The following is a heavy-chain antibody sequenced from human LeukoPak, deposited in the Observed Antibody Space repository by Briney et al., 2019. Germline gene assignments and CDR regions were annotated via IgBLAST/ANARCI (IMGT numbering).Heavy chain of an antibody. V-gene: IGHV4-61*02. CDR3: ARSVVVTVILPSGYFDY. CDR1: GGSISSGSYY. D-gene: IGHD2-21*02. Sequence: SETLSLTCTVSGGSISSGSYYWSWIRQPAGKGLEWIGRIYTSGSTNYNPSLKRRVTILMDTSKNQFSLKLSPVTATDTAVYYCARSVVVTVILPSGYFDYWGQGTLVTVSS. J-gene: IGHJ4*02. CDR2: IYTSGST.